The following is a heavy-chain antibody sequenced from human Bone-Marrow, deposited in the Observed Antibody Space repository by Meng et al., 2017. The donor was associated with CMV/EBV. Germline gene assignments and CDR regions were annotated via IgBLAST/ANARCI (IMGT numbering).Heavy chain of an antibody. D-gene: IGHD5-18*01. J-gene: IGHJ4*02. CDR2: INPNSGGT. CDR3: ARGFGYSYGNFEY. Sequence: KASGYTFTGYYMHWVRQAPGQGLEWMGWINPNSGGTNYAQNFQGRVTMIRDTSISTAYMELSRLRSDDTAVYYCARGFGYSYGNFEYWGQGTLVTVSS. CDR1: GYTFTGYY. V-gene: IGHV1-2*02.